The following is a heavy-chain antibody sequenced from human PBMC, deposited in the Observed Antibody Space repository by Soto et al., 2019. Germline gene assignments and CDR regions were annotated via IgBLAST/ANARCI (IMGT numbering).Heavy chain of an antibody. D-gene: IGHD6-19*01. CDR2: IYWYDDK. J-gene: IGHJ4*02. V-gene: IGHV2-5*01. CDR3: AHVAVAGSIPDY. CDR1: GFSLSTSGVG. Sequence: SGPTLVNATQTLTLTCTFSGFSLSTSGVGVGWIRQPPGKALEWLALIYWYDDKRYSPSLYSRLTIPKDTSKNPVVLTITNRDIVDTATYYCAHVAVAGSIPDYWGEGTLVTVSS.